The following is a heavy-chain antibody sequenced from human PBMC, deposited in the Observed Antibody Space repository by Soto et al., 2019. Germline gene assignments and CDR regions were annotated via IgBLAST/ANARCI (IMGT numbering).Heavy chain of an antibody. CDR1: GFTFSDTW. CDR3: TTGGYSTT. V-gene: IGHV3-15*06. Sequence: EVQLVESGGGLVKPGGSLRLSCAASGFTFSDTWMTWVRQAPGKGLEWVGRVKSKTDGETTNYAAPVNGRFTISRDDSKDTVYLKMNSVKTEDTAVYYCTTGGYSTTWGQGTLVTVSS. J-gene: IGHJ4*02. D-gene: IGHD6-13*01. CDR2: VKSKTDGETT.